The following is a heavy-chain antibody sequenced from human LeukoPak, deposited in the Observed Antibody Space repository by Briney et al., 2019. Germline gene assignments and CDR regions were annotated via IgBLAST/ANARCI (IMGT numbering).Heavy chain of an antibody. Sequence: GASVKASCKASGYTFTSYYMHWVRQAPGQGLEWMGIINPSGGSTSYAQKSQGRVTMTRDTSTSTVYMELSSLRSEDTAVYYCARGEQVVDYYGSGSYLDYWGQGTLVTVSS. CDR3: ARGEQVVDYYGSGSYLDY. J-gene: IGHJ4*02. CDR2: INPSGGST. D-gene: IGHD3-10*01. CDR1: GYTFTSYY. V-gene: IGHV1-46*01.